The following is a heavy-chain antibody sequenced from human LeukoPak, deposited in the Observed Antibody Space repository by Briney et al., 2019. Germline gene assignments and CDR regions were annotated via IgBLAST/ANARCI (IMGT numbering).Heavy chain of an antibody. Sequence: SVKVSCKASGGTFSSYAISWVRQAPGQGLEWMGGIIPIFGTPNYAQKFQGRVTITTDESTSTAYMELSSLRSEDTAVYYCAKSDPYCGGDCYSVDYYYMDVWGKGTTVTVSS. V-gene: IGHV1-69*05. J-gene: IGHJ6*03. D-gene: IGHD2-21*01. CDR3: AKSDPYCGGDCYSVDYYYMDV. CDR1: GGTFSSYA. CDR2: IIPIFGTP.